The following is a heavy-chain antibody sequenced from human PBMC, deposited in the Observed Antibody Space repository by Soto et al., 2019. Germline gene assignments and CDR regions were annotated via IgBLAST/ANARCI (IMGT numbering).Heavy chain of an antibody. V-gene: IGHV3-49*03. CDR2: IRSQVYGGTT. CDR1: GFTFGNYA. J-gene: IGHJ4*02. D-gene: IGHD5-12*01. Sequence: GGSLRLSCTASGFTFGNYAMSWFRQAPGKGLEWVAFIRSQVYGGTTEYAAFVKGRFTISRDDSKSIAYLQMNSLKTDDTAVYHCTRETSSGYDYWGQGTLVTVSS. CDR3: TRETSSGYDY.